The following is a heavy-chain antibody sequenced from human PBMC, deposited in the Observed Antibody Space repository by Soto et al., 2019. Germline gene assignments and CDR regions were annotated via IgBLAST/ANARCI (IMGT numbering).Heavy chain of an antibody. V-gene: IGHV3-21*01. Sequence: EVQLVESGGGLVQPGGSLRLSCAASGFTFSSYSMNWVRQAPGKGLEWVSSISSSSSYIYYADSVKGRFTISRDNAKNSLYLQMNSLRAEDTAVYYCARRPSRGVRIAVAGSEEFDYWGQGTLVTVSS. CDR3: ARRPSRGVRIAVAGSEEFDY. D-gene: IGHD6-19*01. CDR1: GFTFSSYS. J-gene: IGHJ4*02. CDR2: ISSSSSYI.